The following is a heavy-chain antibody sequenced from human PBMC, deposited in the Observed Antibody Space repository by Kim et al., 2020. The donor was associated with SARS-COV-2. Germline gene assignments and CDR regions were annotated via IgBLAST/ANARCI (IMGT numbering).Heavy chain of an antibody. D-gene: IGHD6-6*01. CDR3: AREWQLVLDF. V-gene: IGHV1-69*01. Sequence: PTYAPRFQGRVTIPADESTNTAYMELSSLKSDDTAVYYCAREWQLVLDFWGQGSLVTVSS. J-gene: IGHJ4*02. CDR2: P.